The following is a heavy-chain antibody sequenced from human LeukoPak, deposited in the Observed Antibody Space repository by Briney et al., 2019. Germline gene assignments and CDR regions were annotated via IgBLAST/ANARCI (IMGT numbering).Heavy chain of an antibody. CDR1: GFTFISYW. J-gene: IGHJ4*02. Sequence: TGGSLRLSCAASGFTFISYWMTWVRQAPGKGLEWVASIKQDGSEKSYVDSVKGRFTISRDSGKNSLYLQMNSLRAEDTAVYYCAGWSGAYHTFDYWGQGTLVTVSS. CDR2: IKQDGSEK. D-gene: IGHD1-14*01. V-gene: IGHV3-7*04. CDR3: AGWSGAYHTFDY.